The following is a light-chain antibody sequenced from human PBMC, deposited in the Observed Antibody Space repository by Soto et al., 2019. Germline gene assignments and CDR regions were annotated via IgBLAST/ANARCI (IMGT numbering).Light chain of an antibody. V-gene: IGKV1-39*01. CDR3: QQSYSTPIT. J-gene: IGKJ5*01. CDR1: QSINSY. Sequence: DIQMTHSPSSLSASVLDIVTISFRASQSINSYLNWYQQEPGKAPKFLIYAASSLQSGVPSRFSGSGSGTDFTLIISSLQPEDFATYYCQQSYSTPITFGQGTRLEIK. CDR2: AAS.